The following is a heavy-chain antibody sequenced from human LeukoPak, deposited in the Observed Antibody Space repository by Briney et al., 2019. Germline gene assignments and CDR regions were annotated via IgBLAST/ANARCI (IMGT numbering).Heavy chain of an antibody. CDR2: IYSDGNT. J-gene: IGHJ6*02. CDR3: ARGWVAGLDV. D-gene: IGHD6-19*01. CDR1: GFTFSSYS. Sequence: GGSLRLSCAASGFTFSSYSMNWVRQAPGKGLEWVSVIYSDGNTYYADSVKGRFTISRDNSKNTLYLQMNSLRIEDTAMYYCARGWVAGLDVWGQGTTVTVSS. V-gene: IGHV3-66*01.